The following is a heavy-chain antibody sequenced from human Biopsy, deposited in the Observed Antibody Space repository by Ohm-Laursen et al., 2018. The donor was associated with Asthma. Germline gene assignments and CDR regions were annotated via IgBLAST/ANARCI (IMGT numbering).Heavy chain of an antibody. CDR2: VYHSGNT. CDR1: GDSMRGSDYS. J-gene: IGHJ4*02. Sequence: TLSLTCNVSGDSMRGSDYSWGWIRQPPGKGLEWIGNVYHSGNTNINPSLQSRVTISVDTSKSQFSLKVRALTAADTAVYFCARHKHSNSWYKYYFDYWGQGTLVTVSS. V-gene: IGHV4-39*01. D-gene: IGHD6-13*01. CDR3: ARHKHSNSWYKYYFDY.